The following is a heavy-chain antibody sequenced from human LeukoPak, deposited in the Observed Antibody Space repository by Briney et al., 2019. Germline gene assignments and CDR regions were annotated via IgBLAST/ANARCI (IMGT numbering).Heavy chain of an antibody. V-gene: IGHV5-51*01. J-gene: IGHJ4*02. CDR3: ARHAGTWGYFDY. CDR1: GYSFSNFK. CDR2: IYPGDSNT. D-gene: IGHD1-1*01. Sequence: GESLKISCKGSGYSFSNFKIGWVRQMPGKGLEWMGIIYPGDSNTKYSPSFQGQVTISVDKSISTAYLQWSSLKASDTAMYYCARHAGTWGYFDYWGQGTLVTVSS.